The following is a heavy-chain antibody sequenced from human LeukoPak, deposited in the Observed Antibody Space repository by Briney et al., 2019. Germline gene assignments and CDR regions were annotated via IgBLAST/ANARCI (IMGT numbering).Heavy chain of an antibody. CDR2: ISSSSSYI. Sequence: GGSLRLSCAASGFTFCSYSMNWVRQAPGKGLEWVSSISSSSSYIYYADSVKGRFTISRDNAKNSLYLQMNSLRAEDTAVYYCARNIAVAGLDYWGQGTLVTVSS. V-gene: IGHV3-21*01. CDR1: GFTFCSYS. D-gene: IGHD6-19*01. J-gene: IGHJ4*02. CDR3: ARNIAVAGLDY.